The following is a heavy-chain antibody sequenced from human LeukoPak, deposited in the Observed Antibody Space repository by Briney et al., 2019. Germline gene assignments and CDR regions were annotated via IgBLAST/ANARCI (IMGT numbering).Heavy chain of an antibody. Sequence: PGGSLRLSCAASGFTFSSYAMSWVRQAPGKGLEWVSGISGSGGNTYNADSVKGRFTISRDNSKNTLYLQMNSLRAEDTAVYYCAKGRTTVVATAIPNWGQGTLVTVSS. J-gene: IGHJ4*02. V-gene: IGHV3-23*01. CDR3: AKGRTTVVATAIPN. D-gene: IGHD2-21*02. CDR1: GFTFSSYA. CDR2: ISGSGGNT.